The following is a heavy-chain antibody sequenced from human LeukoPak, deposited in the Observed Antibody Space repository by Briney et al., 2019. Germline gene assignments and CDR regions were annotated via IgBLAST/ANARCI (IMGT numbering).Heavy chain of an antibody. V-gene: IGHV3-30*02. CDR1: GFTFRSYG. D-gene: IGHD6-19*01. CDR2: IRYDGNNK. CDR3: ARLSIAVADSPAAFDI. Sequence: GGSLRLSCAASGFTFRSYGMHWVRQAPGKGLEWVAFIRYDGNNKYYGDSVKGRFTISRDNSKNTLYLQMNSLRAEDTAVYYCARLSIAVADSPAAFDIWGQGTMVTVSS. J-gene: IGHJ3*02.